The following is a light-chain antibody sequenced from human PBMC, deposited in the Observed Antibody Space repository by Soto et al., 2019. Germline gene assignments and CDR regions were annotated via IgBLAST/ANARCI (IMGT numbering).Light chain of an antibody. J-gene: IGKJ2*01. Sequence: EIVLTQSPGALSLSPGERATLSCRASQSVSSNYLAWYQQKPGQAPRLLIYGASSRATGIPDRLSGSGSGTDFTLTISRLEPEDFAVYYCQQYGSSPYPFGQGTKLEIK. CDR3: QQYGSSPYP. V-gene: IGKV3-20*01. CDR1: QSVSSNY. CDR2: GAS.